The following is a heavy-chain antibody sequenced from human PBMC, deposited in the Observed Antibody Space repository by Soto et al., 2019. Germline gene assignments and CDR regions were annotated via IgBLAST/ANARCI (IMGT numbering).Heavy chain of an antibody. Sequence: PGGSLRLSCAASGFTFDDYAMHWVRQAPGKGLEWVAAISGGGGGTYYADPVKGRFTISRDNSKNTLHLQMNNLRAEDTATYYCVKDKKYDILSAWDALDIWGHGTLVTVSS. CDR1: GFTFDDYA. CDR3: VKDKKYDILSAWDALDI. J-gene: IGHJ3*02. D-gene: IGHD3-9*01. V-gene: IGHV3-23*01. CDR2: ISGGGGGT.